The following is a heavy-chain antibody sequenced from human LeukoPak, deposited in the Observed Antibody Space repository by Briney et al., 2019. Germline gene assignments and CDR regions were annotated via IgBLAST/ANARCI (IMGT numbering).Heavy chain of an antibody. CDR3: AKDRSCTNNVCHGDFDY. Sequence: GGSLRLSCAASGFTFSNHAMSWVRQAPGKGLEWVSTISGSGGDTYYADSVKGRFTVSRDNSKNTLYLQINSLRAEDTAIYYCAKDRSCTNNVCHGDFDYWGRGTLVTVSS. D-gene: IGHD2-8*01. CDR2: ISGSGGDT. CDR1: GFTFSNHA. J-gene: IGHJ4*02. V-gene: IGHV3-23*01.